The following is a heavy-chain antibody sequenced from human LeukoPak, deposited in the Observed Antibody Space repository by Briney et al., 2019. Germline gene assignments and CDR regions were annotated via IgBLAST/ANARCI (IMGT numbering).Heavy chain of an antibody. CDR1: GGTFSSYA. J-gene: IGHJ4*02. CDR3: ARSNTAMVGIPHYYFDY. V-gene: IGHV1-69*05. D-gene: IGHD5-18*01. CDR2: IIPIFGTA. Sequence: ASVKVSCKASGGTFSSYAISWVRQAPGQGLEWMGGIIPIFGTANYAQKFQGRVTITTDESTSTAYMELSSLRSEDTAVYYCARSNTAMVGIPHYYFDYWGQGTLVTVSS.